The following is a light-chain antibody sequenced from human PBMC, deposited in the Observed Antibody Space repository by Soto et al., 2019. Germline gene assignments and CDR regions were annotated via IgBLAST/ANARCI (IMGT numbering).Light chain of an antibody. J-gene: IGKJ2*01. V-gene: IGKV3-15*01. CDR2: RSS. CDR3: LHSDTWPYT. CDR1: QSVGTN. Sequence: EVVLTQSPATLSVSPGERATLSCRASQSVGTNLAWYQQKPGQAPRLLIYRSSTWAPGVPARFSGSGSGTEFTLTISSLRSEDFAIYYCLHSDTWPYTFGQGTKLEIK.